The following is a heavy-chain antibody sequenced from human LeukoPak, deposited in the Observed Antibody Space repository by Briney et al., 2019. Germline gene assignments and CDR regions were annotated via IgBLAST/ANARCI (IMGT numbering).Heavy chain of an antibody. CDR3: AKDAAGPEY. CDR1: GFTFSNAW. Sequence: PGGSLRLSCAASGFTFSNAWMSRVRQAPGKGLFWVSGISAGGGSTYYADSVKGRFTISRDNSRNTLYLQMNSLRAEDTAVYYCAKDAAGPEYWGQGTLVTVSS. CDR2: ISAGGGST. J-gene: IGHJ4*02. V-gene: IGHV3-23*01. D-gene: IGHD6-13*01.